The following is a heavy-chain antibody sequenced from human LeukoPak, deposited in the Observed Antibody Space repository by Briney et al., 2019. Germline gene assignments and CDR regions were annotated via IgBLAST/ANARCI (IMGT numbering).Heavy chain of an antibody. J-gene: IGHJ6*04. CDR3: ARERSGYDDLYYYYGMDV. Sequence: SETLSLTCTVSGGSISSYYWSWIRQPPGKGLEWIGYIYYSGSTNYNPSLKSRVTISVDTSKNQFSLKLSSVTAADTAVYYCARERSGYDDLYYYYGMDVWGKGTTVTVSS. CDR2: IYYSGST. CDR1: GGSISSYY. V-gene: IGHV4-59*01. D-gene: IGHD5-12*01.